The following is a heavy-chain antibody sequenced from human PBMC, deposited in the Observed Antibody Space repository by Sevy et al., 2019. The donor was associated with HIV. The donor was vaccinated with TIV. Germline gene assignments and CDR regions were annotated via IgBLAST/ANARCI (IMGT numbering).Heavy chain of an antibody. CDR1: GFAFHEYS. CDR2: LSFGCGKI. CDR3: AREGCSRPHDY. Sequence: GGSLRLSCAASGFAFHEYSMSWIRQAPGKGLEWVATLSFGCGKIYYADSVKGRFTISRDNSKNSFYLQMANLRVEDTALYYCAREGCSRPHDYWGQGTRVTVSS. D-gene: IGHD2-8*01. V-gene: IGHV3-23*01. J-gene: IGHJ4*02.